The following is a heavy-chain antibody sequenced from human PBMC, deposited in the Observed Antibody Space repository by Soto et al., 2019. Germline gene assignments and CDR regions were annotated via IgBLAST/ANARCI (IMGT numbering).Heavy chain of an antibody. CDR2: IIPLLGIA. J-gene: IGHJ5*02. CDR1: GGTFSSYT. Sequence: QVQLVQSGAEVKKPGSSVKVSCKASGGTFSSYTISWVRQAPGQGLEWMGRIIPLLGIANYAQKFQGRVTITADKSTSTAYMELSSLRSEDTAVYYCARDDYGDYAVWFDPWGQGTLVTVSS. D-gene: IGHD4-17*01. V-gene: IGHV1-69*08. CDR3: ARDDYGDYAVWFDP.